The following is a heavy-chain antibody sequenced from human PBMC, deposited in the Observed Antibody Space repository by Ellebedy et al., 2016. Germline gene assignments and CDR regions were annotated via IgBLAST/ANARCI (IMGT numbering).Heavy chain of an antibody. CDR2: IYPGDSDT. J-gene: IGHJ4*02. CDR3: ARPGGYSGYDYDY. Sequence: GGSLRLXXKGSGYSFTSYWIGWVRQMPGKGLEWMGIIYPGDSDTRYSPSFQGQVTISADKSISTAYLQWSSLKASDTAMYYCARPGGYSGYDYDYWGQGTLVTVSS. D-gene: IGHD5-12*01. V-gene: IGHV5-51*01. CDR1: GYSFTSYW.